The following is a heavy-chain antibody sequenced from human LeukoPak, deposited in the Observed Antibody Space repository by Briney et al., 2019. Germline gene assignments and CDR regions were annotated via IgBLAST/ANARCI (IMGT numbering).Heavy chain of an antibody. D-gene: IGHD2-8*01. CDR2: IIPILGIA. CDR1: GGTFSSYA. CDR3: ARGDPIVLMVYAISDAFDI. V-gene: IGHV1-69*04. J-gene: IGHJ3*02. Sequence: VASVKVSCKASGGTFSSYAISWVRQAPGQGLEWMGRIIPILGIANYAQKFQGRVTITTDESTSTAYMELSSLRSEDTAVYYCARGDPIVLMVYAISDAFDIWGQGTMVTVSS.